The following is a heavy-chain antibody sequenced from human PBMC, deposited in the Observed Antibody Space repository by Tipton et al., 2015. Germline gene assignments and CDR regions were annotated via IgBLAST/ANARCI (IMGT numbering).Heavy chain of an antibody. CDR2: IYGGGSV. D-gene: IGHD2-15*01. Sequence: GLVKPSETLSLGCSVSGDSIRDKYWSWIRQPAGKGLEWIGRIYGGGSVHYNPSLKGRVTMSVDTSKNEFSVRLNSVTAADTAIYYCARDIVPNWSEPWGQGILVPASS. V-gene: IGHV4-4*07. CDR3: ARDIVPNWSEP. J-gene: IGHJ5*02. CDR1: GDSIRDKY.